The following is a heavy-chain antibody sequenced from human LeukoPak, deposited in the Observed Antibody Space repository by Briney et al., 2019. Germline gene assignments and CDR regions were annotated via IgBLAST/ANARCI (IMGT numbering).Heavy chain of an antibody. J-gene: IGHJ4*02. CDR1: GYTFTSYA. CDR3: ARFGFLRYFDWLLWYYFDY. V-gene: IGHV1-3*01. D-gene: IGHD3-9*01. CDR2: INAGNGNT. Sequence: ASVKVSCKASGYTFTSYAMHWVRQAPGQRLEWMGWINAGNGNTKYSQKFQGRVTITRDTSASTAYMELSSLRSEDTAVYYCARFGFLRYFDWLLWYYFDYWGQGTLVTVSS.